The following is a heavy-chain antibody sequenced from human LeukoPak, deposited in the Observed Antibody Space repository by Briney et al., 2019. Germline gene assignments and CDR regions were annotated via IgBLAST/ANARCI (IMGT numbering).Heavy chain of an antibody. CDR3: ARGVSSGTYFLSRDYCYMDV. V-gene: IGHV3-7*01. CDR1: GFTFSDYY. D-gene: IGHD1-26*01. CDR2: IKQDGSEK. Sequence: GGSLRLSCAASGFTFSDYYMSWIRQAPGKGLEWVANIKQDGSEKYYVDSVKGRFTISRDNAKNSLYLQMNSLRAEDTAVYYCARGVSSGTYFLSRDYCYMDVWGKGTTVTISS. J-gene: IGHJ6*03.